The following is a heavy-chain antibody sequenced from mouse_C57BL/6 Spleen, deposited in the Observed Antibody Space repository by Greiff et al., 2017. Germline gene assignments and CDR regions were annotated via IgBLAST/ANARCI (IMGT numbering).Heavy chain of an antibody. D-gene: IGHD2-1*01. J-gene: IGHJ4*01. CDR1: GFTFSSYA. CDR3: TSIYYGIYAMDY. CDR2: ISSGGDYI. V-gene: IGHV5-9-1*02. Sequence: EVQVVESGEGLVKPGGSLKLSCAASGFTFSSYAMSWVRQTPEKRLEWVAYISSGGDYIYYADTVKGRFTISRDNARNTLYLQMSSLKSEDTAMYYCTSIYYGIYAMDYWGQGTSVTVSS.